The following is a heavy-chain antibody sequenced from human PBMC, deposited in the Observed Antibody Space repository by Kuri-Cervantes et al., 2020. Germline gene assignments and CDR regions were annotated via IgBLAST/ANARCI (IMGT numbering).Heavy chain of an antibody. V-gene: IGHV1-46*01. CDR2: INPSGGST. CDR1: GYTFTSYY. J-gene: IGHJ4*02. CDR3: ARDGGHYYGSGSPDY. D-gene: IGHD3-10*01. Sequence: ASVKVSCKASGYTFTSYYMHWVRQAPGQGFEWMGIINPSGGSTSYAQKFQGRVTMTRDTSTSTVYMELSSLRSEDTAVYYCARDGGHYYGSGSPDYWGQGTLVTVSS.